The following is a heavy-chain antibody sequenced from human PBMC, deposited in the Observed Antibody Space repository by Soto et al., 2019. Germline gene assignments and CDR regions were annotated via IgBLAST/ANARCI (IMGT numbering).Heavy chain of an antibody. CDR1: GYSFSFYW. V-gene: IGHV5-51*01. CDR3: ATAYVYDFENSNYYREAFDI. CDR2: MYPDDSDI. D-gene: IGHD3-22*01. J-gene: IGHJ3*02. Sequence: PGESLKISCKASGYSFSFYWIGWVRQMPGKGLEWMAIMYPDDSDIRYSPSFEAHVTISADKSTSTAFLQWSSLKASDTAMYYCATAYVYDFENSNYYREAFDIWGQGTLVTVSS.